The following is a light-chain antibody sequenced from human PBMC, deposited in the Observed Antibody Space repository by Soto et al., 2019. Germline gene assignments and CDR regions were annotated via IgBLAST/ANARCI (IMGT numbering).Light chain of an antibody. Sequence: SYELTQPPSVSVAPAQTARITCGGNNIGSKSVHWYQQKPGQAPVLVVYDDSDPPSGIPERFSGSNSGSTATLTISRVEAGDEADYYCQVWDSSSDHYVFGTGTKVTVL. CDR2: DDS. CDR3: QVWDSSSDHYV. CDR1: NIGSKS. V-gene: IGLV3-21*02. J-gene: IGLJ1*01.